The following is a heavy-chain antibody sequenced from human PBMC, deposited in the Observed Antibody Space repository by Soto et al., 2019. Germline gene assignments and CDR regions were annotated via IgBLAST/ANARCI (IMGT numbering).Heavy chain of an antibody. CDR2: INSDGSST. D-gene: IGHD3-10*01. CDR3: ARVVRGVITNWFDP. J-gene: IGHJ5*02. CDR1: GFTFSSYW. Sequence: GGSLRLSCTASGFTFSSYWMHWVRQAPGKGLVWVSRINSDGSSTSYADSVKGRFTTSRDNAKNTLYLQMNSLRAEDTAVYYCARVVRGVITNWFDPWGQGTLVTVSS. V-gene: IGHV3-74*01.